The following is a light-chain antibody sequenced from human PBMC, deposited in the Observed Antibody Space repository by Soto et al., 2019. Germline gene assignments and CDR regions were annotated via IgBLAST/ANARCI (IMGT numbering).Light chain of an antibody. V-gene: IGKV1-39*01. J-gene: IGKJ1*01. CDR1: QSVTNY. Sequence: DIQMTQSPSSLSASVGDRVTITCRASQSVTNYLNWYQQKPGKAPKLLIYAASSLQSGVPSRFSGSGSGTEFTLTINSLQPEDFATYYCQQSYSIPWTFXQGTKADIK. CDR2: AAS. CDR3: QQSYSIPWT.